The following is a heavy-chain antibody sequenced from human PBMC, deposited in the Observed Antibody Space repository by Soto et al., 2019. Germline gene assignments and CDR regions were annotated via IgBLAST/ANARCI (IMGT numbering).Heavy chain of an antibody. V-gene: IGHV4-31*03. CDR2: IYYSGST. D-gene: IGHD6-19*01. CDR1: GGSISSGGYY. Sequence: SDTLSLTCTVSGGSISSGGYYWSWIRQHPGKGLEWIGYIYYSGSTYYNPSLKSRVTISVDTSKNQFSLKLSSVTAADTAVYYCARADSSGWYALGLFDYWGQGTLVTVSS. J-gene: IGHJ4*02. CDR3: ARADSSGWYALGLFDY.